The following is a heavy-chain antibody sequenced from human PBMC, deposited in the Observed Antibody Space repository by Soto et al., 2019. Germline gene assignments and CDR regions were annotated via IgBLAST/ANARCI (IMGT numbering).Heavy chain of an antibody. J-gene: IGHJ5*02. CDR1: EFTFSSYS. Sequence: EVQLVESGGGLVKPGGSLRLSCADSEFTFSSYSMNWVRHAPGKGLEWVSSISSSSSYIYYADSVKGRFTISRDNAKNSLYLQMNSLRAEDTAMYYCARYRCVAGTSLFDPWGQGTLVTVSS. V-gene: IGHV3-21*01. CDR2: ISSSSSYI. D-gene: IGHD6-13*01. CDR3: ARYRCVAGTSLFDP.